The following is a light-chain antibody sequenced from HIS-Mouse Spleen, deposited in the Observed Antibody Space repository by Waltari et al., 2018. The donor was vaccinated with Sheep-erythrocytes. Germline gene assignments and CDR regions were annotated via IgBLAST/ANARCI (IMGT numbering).Light chain of an antibody. J-gene: IGLJ1*01. Sequence: QSALTQPRSVSGSPGQSVTISCTGTSSDVGGYNYVSWYQQHPGKAPKLMIYDVSKRAAGGPDRFSGSKSGNTAYLTISGLQAEDEADYYCCSYAGSYNHVFATGTKVTVL. CDR1: SSDVGGYNY. CDR3: CSYAGSYNHV. V-gene: IGLV2-11*01. CDR2: DVS.